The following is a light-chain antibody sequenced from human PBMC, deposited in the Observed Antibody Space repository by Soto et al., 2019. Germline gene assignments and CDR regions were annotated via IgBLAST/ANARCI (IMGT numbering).Light chain of an antibody. CDR3: SSSTSTYDLL. CDR1: SSDVGGYNY. Sequence: QSVLTQPASVSGSPGQSITISCTGTSSDVGGYNYVSWYQHHPGKAPKLLIYAVTNRPSGVSDRFSGSKSGNTASLTISGLQSEDEADYYCSSSTSTYDLLFGGGTKLTVL. J-gene: IGLJ3*02. CDR2: AVT. V-gene: IGLV2-14*01.